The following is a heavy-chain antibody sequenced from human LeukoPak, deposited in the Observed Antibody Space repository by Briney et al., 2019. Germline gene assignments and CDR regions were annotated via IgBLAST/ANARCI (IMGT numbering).Heavy chain of an antibody. D-gene: IGHD3-10*01. V-gene: IGHV4-39*01. CDR2: IYYSGST. CDR1: GGSISSSSYY. CDR3: ARIDYGSGSPDY. J-gene: IGHJ4*02. Sequence: SETLSLTCTVSGGSISSSSYYWGWIRQPPGKGLEWIGSIYYSGSTYYNPSLKSRVTISVDTSKNQFSLKLSSVTAADTAVYYYARIDYGSGSPDYWGQGTLVTVSS.